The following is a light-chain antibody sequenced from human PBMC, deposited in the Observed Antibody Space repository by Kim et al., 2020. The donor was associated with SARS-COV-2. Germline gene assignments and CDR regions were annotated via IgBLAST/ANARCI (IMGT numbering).Light chain of an antibody. V-gene: IGKV1-5*03. CDR1: HNINTW. CDR2: KAS. CDR3: QQYSSFWT. J-gene: IGKJ1*01. Sequence: DIQMTQSPSTLSASVGDRVTITCRASHNINTWLAWYQQHPGKAPKLLISKASNLETGVPSRFSGSGSGTEFTLIISSLQPDDFAIYYCQQYSSFWTFGQGTKVDIK.